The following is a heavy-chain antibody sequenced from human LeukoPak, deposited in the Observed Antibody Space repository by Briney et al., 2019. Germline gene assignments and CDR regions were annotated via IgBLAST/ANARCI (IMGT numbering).Heavy chain of an antibody. V-gene: IGHV1-69*05. CDR1: GGTFSSYA. Sequence: SVKVSCKASGGTFSSYAISWVRQAPGQGLEWMGRIIPIFGTANYAQKFQGRVTITTDESTSTAYMELSSLRSDDTAVYYCARAPYSGSHPPAYYMDVWGKGTTVTVSS. CDR2: IIPIFGTA. J-gene: IGHJ6*03. D-gene: IGHD1-26*01. CDR3: ARAPYSGSHPPAYYMDV.